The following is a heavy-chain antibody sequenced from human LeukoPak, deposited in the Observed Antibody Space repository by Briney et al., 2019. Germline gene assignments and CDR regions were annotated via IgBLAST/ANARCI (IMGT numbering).Heavy chain of an antibody. CDR2: IKVDGSEE. CDR3: ARDFDC. V-gene: IGHV3-7*01. CDR1: GFTFSTYW. J-gene: IGHJ4*02. Sequence: PGGSLRLSCAASGFTFSTYWMSWVRQAPGKGLEWVANIKVDGSEEYYVDPVKGRFTISRDNAKSSLFLQMNSLRAEDTAVYYCARDFDCWGQGTLVTVSS.